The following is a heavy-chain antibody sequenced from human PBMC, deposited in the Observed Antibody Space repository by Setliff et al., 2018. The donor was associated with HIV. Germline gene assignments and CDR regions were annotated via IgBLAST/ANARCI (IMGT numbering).Heavy chain of an antibody. D-gene: IGHD2-21*01. CDR1: GFTFSSYA. Sequence: GSLRLSCAASGFTFSSYAMHWVRQAPGKGLEYVSAISSNGGSTYYADSVKGRFTISRDNSKNTLYLQMNSLRAEDTAVYYCARGLFYELNFGGGQGTLVTVSS. J-gene: IGHJ4*02. CDR3: ARGLFYELNFG. CDR2: ISSNGGST. V-gene: IGHV3-64*02.